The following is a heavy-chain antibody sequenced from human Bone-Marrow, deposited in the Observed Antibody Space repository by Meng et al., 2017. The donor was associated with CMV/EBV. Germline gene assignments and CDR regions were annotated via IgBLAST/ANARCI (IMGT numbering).Heavy chain of an antibody. Sequence: GESLKISCAASGFTFSDYYMSWIRQAPRKGLEWVSYISSSGSTIYYADSVKGRFTISRDNAKNSLYLQMNSLRAEDTAVYYCARENYDILTGWDYYYYGMDVWGEATTATFSS. CDR2: ISSSGSTI. J-gene: IGHJ6*04. D-gene: IGHD3-9*01. CDR3: ARENYDILTGWDYYYYGMDV. CDR1: GFTFSDYY. V-gene: IGHV3-11*01.